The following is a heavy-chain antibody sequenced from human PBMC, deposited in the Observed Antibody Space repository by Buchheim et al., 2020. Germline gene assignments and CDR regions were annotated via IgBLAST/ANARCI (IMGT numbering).Heavy chain of an antibody. J-gene: IGHJ5*02. D-gene: IGHD6-13*01. CDR1: GGTFSSYA. Sequence: QVQLVQSGAEVKKPGSSVKVSCKASGGTFSSYAISWVRQAPGQGLEWMGWMNPNSGNTGYAQKFQGRVTMTRNTSISTAYMELSSLRSEDTAVYYCARALKLGHKGRNWFDPWGQGTL. V-gene: IGHV1-8*02. CDR3: ARALKLGHKGRNWFDP. CDR2: MNPNSGNT.